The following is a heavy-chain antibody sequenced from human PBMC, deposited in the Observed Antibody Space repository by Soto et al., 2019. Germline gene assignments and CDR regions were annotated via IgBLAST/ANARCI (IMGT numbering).Heavy chain of an antibody. Sequence: QVQLQESGPGLLKPSQTLSLTCTVSGGSISSRDYYWSWIRQPPGKGLEWIGYIYYSGSTYYNPSLKSRVTISVDTSKNQFSLKLSSVTAADSAVYYCARLVQLLQGRWFDPWGQGTLVTVSS. CDR1: GGSISSRDYY. J-gene: IGHJ5*02. D-gene: IGHD2-15*01. V-gene: IGHV4-30-4*01. CDR2: IYYSGST. CDR3: ARLVQLLQGRWFDP.